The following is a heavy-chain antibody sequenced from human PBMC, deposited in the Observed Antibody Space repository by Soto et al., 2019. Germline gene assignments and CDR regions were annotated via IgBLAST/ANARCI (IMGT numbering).Heavy chain of an antibody. V-gene: IGHV4-31*03. J-gene: IGHJ4*02. CDR3: AGSYYGYTDY. CDR1: GVSISNGGYY. D-gene: IGHD1-26*01. Sequence: QVQLQESGPGLVKPSQTLSLTCTVSGVSISNGGYYWSWIRHHPGKGLEWIGYIYYSGSTYYNPALKSWFTISVDTSKTQFSLKLSSVTAADTAVYYCAGSYYGYTDYWGQGTLVTVAS. CDR2: IYYSGST.